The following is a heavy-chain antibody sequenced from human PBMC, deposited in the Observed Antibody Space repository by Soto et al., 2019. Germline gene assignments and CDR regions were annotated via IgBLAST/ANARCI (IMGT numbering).Heavy chain of an antibody. CDR1: GFTFSNYA. J-gene: IGHJ4*02. CDR2: TSYDGNNE. V-gene: IGHV3-30*18. CDR3: AKDKGVFNWATSYFDY. D-gene: IGHD1-1*01. Sequence: GGSLRLSCAASGFTFSNYAMHWVRQAPGKGLEWVALTSYDGNNEYHTDSVKGRFTISRDNSKNTLFLQMNSPRPEDTAVYYCAKDKGVFNWATSYFDYWGQGALVTVSS.